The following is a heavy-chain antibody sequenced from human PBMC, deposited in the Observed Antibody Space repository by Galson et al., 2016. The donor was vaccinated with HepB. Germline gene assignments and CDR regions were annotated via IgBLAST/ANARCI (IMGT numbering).Heavy chain of an antibody. CDR2: DSMDGRRK. CDR3: ARRHEYCPPVGCSVDY. J-gene: IGHJ4*02. V-gene: IGHV3-30*03. CDR1: GFILGSYG. Sequence: SLRLSCAASGFILGSYGMHWVRQAPGKGLEWVAADSMDGRRKFYADSVKGRFTISRDNSNSMLFLQMSSLRADDTAVYYCARRHEYCPPVGCSVDYWGQGTLVSVSS. D-gene: IGHD2/OR15-2a*01.